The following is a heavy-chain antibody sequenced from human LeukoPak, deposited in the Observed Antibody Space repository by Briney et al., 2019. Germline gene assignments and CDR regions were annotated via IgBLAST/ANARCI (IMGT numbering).Heavy chain of an antibody. CDR3: ARAVVRGVYDAFDI. CDR1: GYTFTGYY. J-gene: IGHJ3*02. CDR2: INPNSGGT. V-gene: IGHV1-2*02. Sequence: ASVKVSCKASGYTFTGYYMHWVRQAPGQGLEWMGWINPNSGGTNYAQKFQGRVTMTRDTSISTAYMELSRLRSDDTAVYYCARAVVRGVYDAFDIWGQGTMVTVSS. D-gene: IGHD3-10*01.